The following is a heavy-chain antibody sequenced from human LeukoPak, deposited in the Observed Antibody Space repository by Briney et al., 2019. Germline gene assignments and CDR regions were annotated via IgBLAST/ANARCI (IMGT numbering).Heavy chain of an antibody. Sequence: PGGSLRLSCAASGFTFSSYWMHWVRQAPGKGLVWVSRINSDGSSTSYADSVKGRFTISRDNAKNTLYLQMNSLRGEDTAVYYCARDVGKSGYGDYWGQGTLVTVSS. CDR1: GFTFSSYW. CDR3: ARDVGKSGYGDY. V-gene: IGHV3-74*01. D-gene: IGHD5-12*01. CDR2: INSDGSST. J-gene: IGHJ4*02.